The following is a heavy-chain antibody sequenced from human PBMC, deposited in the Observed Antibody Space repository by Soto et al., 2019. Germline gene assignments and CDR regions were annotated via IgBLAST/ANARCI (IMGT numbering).Heavy chain of an antibody. J-gene: IGHJ6*02. CDR1: GGSFSGYY. V-gene: IGHV4-34*01. D-gene: IGHD2-15*01. CDR2: INHSGST. CDR3: ARGPYCSGGTCYRGMDV. Sequence: ASETLSLTCAVYGGSFSGYYWSWIRQPPGKGLEWIGEINHSGSTNYNPSLKSRVTISVDTSKNQFSLNLSSVTAADTAVYYCARGPYCSGGTCYRGMDVWGQGTTVTVSS.